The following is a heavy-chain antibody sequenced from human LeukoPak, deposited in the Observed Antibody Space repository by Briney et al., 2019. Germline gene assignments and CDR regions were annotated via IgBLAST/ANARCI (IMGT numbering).Heavy chain of an antibody. J-gene: IGHJ3*02. CDR2: ISASGHIS. CDR1: GFTVSSNF. CDR3: AMEGFDI. V-gene: IGHV3-23*01. D-gene: IGHD3-3*01. Sequence: PGGSLRLSCAASGFTVSSNFMGWVRQAPGKGLEWVSIISASGHISNYAESVKGRFTISRDNSKNTLYLQMNSLRVEDTAIYYCAMEGFDIWGQGTMVTVSS.